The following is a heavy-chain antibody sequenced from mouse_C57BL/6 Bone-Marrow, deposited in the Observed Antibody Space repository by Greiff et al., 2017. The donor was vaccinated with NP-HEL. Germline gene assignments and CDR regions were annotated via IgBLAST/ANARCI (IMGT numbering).Heavy chain of an antibody. V-gene: IGHV1-19*01. CDR2: LNPYNGGT. D-gene: IGHD2-4*01. J-gene: IGHJ3*01. CDR1: GYTFTDYY. Sequence: EVQLQQSGPVLVKPGASVKMSCKASGYTFTDYYLNWVKQSHGKSLEWIGVLNPYNGGTSYNQKFKGKATLTVDKSSSTAYMELNSLTSEDSAVYYCARGDDYDEEACWFAYWGQGTLVTVSA. CDR3: ARGDDYDEEACWFAY.